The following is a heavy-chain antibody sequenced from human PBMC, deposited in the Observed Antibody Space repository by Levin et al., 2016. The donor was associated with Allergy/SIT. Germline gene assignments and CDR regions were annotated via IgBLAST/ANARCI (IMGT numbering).Heavy chain of an antibody. V-gene: IGHV3-23*01. Sequence: WIRQPPGKGLEWVSAISGSGGSTYYADSVKGRFTISRDNSKNTLYLQMNSLRAEDTAVYYCAKNKGVTAPLDYWGQGTLVTVSS. CDR3: AKNKGVTAPLDY. D-gene: IGHD2-21*02. J-gene: IGHJ4*02. CDR2: ISGSGGST.